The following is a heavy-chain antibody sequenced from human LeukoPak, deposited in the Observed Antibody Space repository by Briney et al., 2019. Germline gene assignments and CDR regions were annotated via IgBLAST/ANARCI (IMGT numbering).Heavy chain of an antibody. CDR1: RFTFSSYA. D-gene: IGHD3-22*01. Sequence: GRSLRLSCAASRFTFSSYAMHWGRQAPGKGLEWVAVISYDGSNKYYADSVKGRFTISRDNSKNTLYLQVNSLRAEDTSVYYCATLGYYDSSGYDPPDDYWGQGTLVTVSS. J-gene: IGHJ4*02. CDR2: ISYDGSNK. V-gene: IGHV3-30*03. CDR3: ATLGYYDSSGYDPPDDY.